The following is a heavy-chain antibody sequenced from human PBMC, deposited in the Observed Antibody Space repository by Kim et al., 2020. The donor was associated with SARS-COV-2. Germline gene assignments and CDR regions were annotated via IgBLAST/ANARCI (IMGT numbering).Heavy chain of an antibody. Sequence: SVKGRFTISRANAKNSLYLQMNSLRAEATAVYYCASIVPAAIGLDDAFDIWGQGTMVTVSS. J-gene: IGHJ3*02. D-gene: IGHD2-2*01. V-gene: IGHV3-21*01. CDR3: ASIVPAAIGLDDAFDI.